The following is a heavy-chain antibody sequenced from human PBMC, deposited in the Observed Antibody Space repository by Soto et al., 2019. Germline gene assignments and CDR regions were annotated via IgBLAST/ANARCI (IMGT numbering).Heavy chain of an antibody. J-gene: IGHJ5*02. CDR1: GGTFSIYA. D-gene: IGHD2-15*01. CDR3: AKDPGLGYCSGGSCYLSRFDP. CDR2: IIPIFGTA. V-gene: IGHV1-69*13. Sequence: ASVKVSCKASGGTFSIYAISWVRQAPGQGLEWMGGIIPIFGTANYAQKFQGRVTITADESTSTAYMELSSLRAEDTAVYYCAKDPGLGYCSGGSCYLSRFDPWGKGTLVTVSS.